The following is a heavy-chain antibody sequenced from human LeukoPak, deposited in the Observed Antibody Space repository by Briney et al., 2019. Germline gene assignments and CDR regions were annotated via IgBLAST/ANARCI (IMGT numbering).Heavy chain of an antibody. J-gene: IGHJ1*01. CDR1: GGTFSSYA. D-gene: IGHD1-14*01. Sequence: ASVKVSCKASGGTFSSYAISWVRQAPGQGLEWMGGIIPIFGTANYAQKFQGRVTMTEDTSTDTAYMELSSLRSEDTAVYYCATTGAWRYFQHWGQGTLVTVSS. CDR3: ATTGAWRYFQH. V-gene: IGHV1-69*06. CDR2: IIPIFGTA.